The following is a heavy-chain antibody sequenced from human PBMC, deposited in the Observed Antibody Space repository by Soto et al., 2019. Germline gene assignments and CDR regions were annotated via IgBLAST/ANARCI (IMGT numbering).Heavy chain of an antibody. CDR2: ISGSGGST. D-gene: IGHD3-22*01. CDR1: GFTFSSYA. Sequence: PGGSLRLSCAASGFTFSSYAMSWVRQAPGKGLEWVSAISGSGGSTYYADSVKGRFTISRDNSKNTLYLQMNSLRAEDTAVYYCAKMRSSGYYYVPDAFDIWGQGTMVTVS. CDR3: AKMRSSGYYYVPDAFDI. J-gene: IGHJ3*02. V-gene: IGHV3-23*01.